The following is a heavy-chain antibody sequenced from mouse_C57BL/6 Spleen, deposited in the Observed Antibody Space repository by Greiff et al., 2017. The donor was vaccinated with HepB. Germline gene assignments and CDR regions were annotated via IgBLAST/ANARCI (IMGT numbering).Heavy chain of an antibody. Sequence: VQLQQSGPELVKPGASVKISCKASGYAFSSSWMNWVKQRPGKGLEWIGRIYPGDGDTNYNGKFKGKATLTADKSSSTAYMQLSSLTSEDSAVYFCARLHYYGSSYLFDYWGQGTTLTVSS. CDR1: GYAFSSSW. CDR2: IYPGDGDT. D-gene: IGHD1-1*01. V-gene: IGHV1-82*01. J-gene: IGHJ2*01. CDR3: ARLHYYGSSYLFDY.